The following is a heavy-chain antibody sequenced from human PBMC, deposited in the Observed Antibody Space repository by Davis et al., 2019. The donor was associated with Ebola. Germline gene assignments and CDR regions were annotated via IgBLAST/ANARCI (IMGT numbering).Heavy chain of an antibody. CDR3: AREWQNYYSY. CDR1: GYTFPSYP. V-gene: IGHV1-3*01. CDR2: INAANGNT. D-gene: IGHD2-21*02. Sequence: ASVKVSCKTSGYTFPSYPIHWVRQAPGQRLEWMGWINAANGNTKYSQSFQGRVTITRDTSARTAYLEVTSLTSEDTAVYYCAREWQNYYSYWGQGTLVTVSS. J-gene: IGHJ4*02.